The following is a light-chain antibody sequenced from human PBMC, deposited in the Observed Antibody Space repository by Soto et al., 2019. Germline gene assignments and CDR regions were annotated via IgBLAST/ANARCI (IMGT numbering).Light chain of an antibody. J-gene: IGKJ3*01. CDR2: DAS. CDR3: QQRYDWPIT. V-gene: IGKV3-11*01. Sequence: EIVLTQSPATLSLSPGERATLSCRASQTVSNYLAWYQQKPGQAPRLLIYDASIRATNTPARFSGSGSGTDFTLTISSLEPADFAVYYCQQRYDWPITFGPGTKVAIK. CDR1: QTVSNY.